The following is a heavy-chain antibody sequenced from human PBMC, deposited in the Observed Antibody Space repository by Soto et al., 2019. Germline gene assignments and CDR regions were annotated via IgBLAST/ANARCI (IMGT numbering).Heavy chain of an antibody. V-gene: IGHV3-30*18. D-gene: IGHD3-3*01. Sequence: HPGGSLRLSCAASGFTFSTYGMHWVRQAPGKGLEWVAVIAYDGGNKNYADSVKGRFTISRDNSKNTLNLQMNSLRAEDTAVYYCAKDYVLEWLRYYYGMDVWGQGTTVTVSS. J-gene: IGHJ6*02. CDR3: AKDYVLEWLRYYYGMDV. CDR2: IAYDGGNK. CDR1: GFTFSTYG.